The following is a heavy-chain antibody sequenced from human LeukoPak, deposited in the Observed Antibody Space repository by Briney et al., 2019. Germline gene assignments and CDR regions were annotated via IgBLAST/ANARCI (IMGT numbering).Heavy chain of an antibody. CDR2: IYPGHSGP. Sequence: GEPLKISFNVSGFNIYCIGWVRQLPGTGLEWMGIIYPGHSGPTNSPSFQGQVTISVDKSINTTYLQWRSLQASDTAMYYCGMSGDRVPLQDDVFDVWGQGTMVTVST. D-gene: IGHD1-26*01. CDR3: GMSGDRVPLQDDVFDV. V-gene: IGHV5-51*01. J-gene: IGHJ3*01. CDR1: GFNIYC.